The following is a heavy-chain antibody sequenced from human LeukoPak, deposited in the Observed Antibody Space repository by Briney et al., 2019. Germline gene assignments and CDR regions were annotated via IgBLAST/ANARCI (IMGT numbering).Heavy chain of an antibody. CDR3: ARVSFNGRNDY. CDR1: GGSISSSAPY. J-gene: IGHJ4*02. CDR2: ISYSGTT. Sequence: SETLSLTCTVSGGSISSSAPYWGWIRQPPGKGLEWIGSISYSGTTYYNPSLKSRVTISVDTSKNQFSLKLSSVTAADTAVYYCARVSFNGRNDYWGQGTLVTVSS. V-gene: IGHV4-39*07.